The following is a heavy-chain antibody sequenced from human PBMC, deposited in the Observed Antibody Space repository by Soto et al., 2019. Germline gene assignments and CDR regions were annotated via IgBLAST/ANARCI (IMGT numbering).Heavy chain of an antibody. CDR3: ARGFPTIFGVVTQAPFDY. J-gene: IGHJ4*02. V-gene: IGHV1-69*13. D-gene: IGHD3-3*01. Sequence: SVKVSCKASGGTFSSYAISWVRQAPGQGLEWMGGIIPIFGTANYAQKFQGRVTITADESTSTAYMELSSLRSEDTAVYYCARGFPTIFGVVTQAPFDYWGQGTLVTVS. CDR2: IIPIFGTA. CDR1: GGTFSSYA.